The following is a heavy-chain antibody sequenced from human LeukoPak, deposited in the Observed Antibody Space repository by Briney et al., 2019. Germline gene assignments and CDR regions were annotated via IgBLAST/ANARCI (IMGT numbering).Heavy chain of an antibody. CDR2: ISSGGSA. CDR3: ARVVGATGYYLDY. V-gene: IGHV3-66*01. D-gene: IGHD1-26*01. CDR1: GFTVGSSF. J-gene: IGHJ4*02. Sequence: GGSLRLSCAVSGFTVGSSFMTWVRQAPGKGLEWVSYISSGGSAYYADSVKGRFTISRDNVDNTLFLQMNTLRAEDTALYFCARVVGATGYYLDYWGQGTLVTVSS.